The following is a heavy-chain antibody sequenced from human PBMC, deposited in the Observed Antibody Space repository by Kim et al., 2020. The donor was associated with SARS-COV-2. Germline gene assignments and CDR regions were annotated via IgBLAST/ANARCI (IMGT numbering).Heavy chain of an antibody. Sequence: SETLSLTCTVSGGSISSYYWSWIRQPPGKGLEWIGYIYYSGSTNYNPSLKSRVTISVDTSKNQFSLKLSSVTAADTAVYYCARMTIVGATRHFDYWGQGTLVTVSS. V-gene: IGHV4-59*08. CDR3: ARMTIVGATRHFDY. CDR2: IYYSGST. D-gene: IGHD1-26*01. J-gene: IGHJ4*02. CDR1: GGSISSYY.